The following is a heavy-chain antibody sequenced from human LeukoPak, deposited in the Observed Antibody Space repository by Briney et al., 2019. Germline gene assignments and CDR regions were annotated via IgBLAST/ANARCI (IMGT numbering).Heavy chain of an antibody. CDR3: AKDMTVGGYYSSGWTTFDY. D-gene: IGHD6-19*01. V-gene: IGHV3-23*01. CDR1: GFTFSSYA. J-gene: IGHJ4*02. CDR2: ISGSGGST. Sequence: QTGGSLRLSCAASGFTFSSYAMSWVRQAPGKGLEWVSAISGSGGSTYYADSVKGRFTISRDNAKNSLYLQMNSLRAEDTALYYCAKDMTVGGYYSSGWTTFDYWGQGTLVTVSS.